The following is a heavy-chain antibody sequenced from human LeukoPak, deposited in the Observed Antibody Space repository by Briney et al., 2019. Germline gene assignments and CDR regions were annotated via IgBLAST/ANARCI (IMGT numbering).Heavy chain of an antibody. V-gene: IGHV4-34*01. CDR1: GVSFSGYY. J-gene: IGHJ5*02. Sequence: SETLSLTCAVYGVSFSGYYWSWIRQPPGKGLEWVGEINHSESTNYNPSLKSRVTISVDTSKNQFSLKLSSVIAADTAVYYCARGYQLLWGGWFDPWGQGTLVTVSS. CDR3: ARGYQLLWGGWFDP. D-gene: IGHD2-2*01. CDR2: INHSEST.